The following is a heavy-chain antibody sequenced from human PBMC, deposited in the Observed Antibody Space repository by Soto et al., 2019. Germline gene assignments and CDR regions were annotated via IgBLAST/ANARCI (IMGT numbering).Heavy chain of an antibody. CDR1: GFTVSTNY. V-gene: IGHV3-66*01. J-gene: IGHJ6*03. CDR2: IYSGGST. Sequence: GGSLRLSCAASGFTVSTNYMSWVRQAPGKGLEWVSVIYSGGSTYYADSVKGRFTISRDNSKNTLYLQMNSLRAEDTAVYYCARVLRFLEWLSDANINYYYMDVWGKGTTVTVSS. D-gene: IGHD3-3*01. CDR3: ARVLRFLEWLSDANINYYYMDV.